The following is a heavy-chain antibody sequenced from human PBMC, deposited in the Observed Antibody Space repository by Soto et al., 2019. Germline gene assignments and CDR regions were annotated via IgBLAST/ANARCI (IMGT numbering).Heavy chain of an antibody. CDR2: ISGSGGST. V-gene: IGHV3-23*01. CDR3: AKDFALTMVRGVTIALGYYYYMDV. CDR1: GFTFSSYA. J-gene: IGHJ6*03. Sequence: PGGSLRLSCAASGFTFSSYAMSWVRQAPGKGLEWVSAISGSGGSTYYADSVKGRFTISRDNSKNTLYLQMNSLRAEDTAVYYCAKDFALTMVRGVTIALGYYYYMDVWGKGTTVTVSS. D-gene: IGHD3-10*01.